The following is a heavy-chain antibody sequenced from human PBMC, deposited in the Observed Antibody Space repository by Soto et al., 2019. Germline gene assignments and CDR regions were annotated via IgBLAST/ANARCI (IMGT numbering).Heavy chain of an antibody. J-gene: IGHJ6*04. V-gene: IGHV1-69*01. Sequence: QVQLVQSGAEVKKPGSSVKVSCKASGGTFSSHAISWVRQAPGQGLEWMGGIIPFFKAANYAQKFQGRVTITADDSTSTAYMDVYSLRSEDTAVYYCARDVPLNYYDGTFSYYAMDVWGKGTTVTVSS. CDR2: IIPFFKAA. CDR1: GGTFSSHA. D-gene: IGHD3-16*01. CDR3: ARDVPLNYYDGTFSYYAMDV.